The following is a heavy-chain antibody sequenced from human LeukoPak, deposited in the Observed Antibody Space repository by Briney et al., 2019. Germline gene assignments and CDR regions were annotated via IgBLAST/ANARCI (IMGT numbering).Heavy chain of an antibody. V-gene: IGHV3-74*01. Sequence: GGSLSLSCAASGFTFSYYWMHWVGQAPGKGLVGASRINTDGSSATYADSVKGRFTVSRDNAKNSLYLQMNSLRAEDTAVYYCARDGTFGSYYDGGKGDYWGQGTLVTVSS. CDR1: GFTFSYYW. D-gene: IGHD1-26*01. J-gene: IGHJ4*02. CDR3: ARDGTFGSYYDGGKGDY. CDR2: INTDGSSA.